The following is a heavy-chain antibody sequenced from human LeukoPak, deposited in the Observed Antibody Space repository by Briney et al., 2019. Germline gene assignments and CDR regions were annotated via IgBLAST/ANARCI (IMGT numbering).Heavy chain of an antibody. J-gene: IGHJ4*02. Sequence: PSETLSLTCAVSGGSFSGYYWSWIRQPPGKGLEWIGGINHSGSTNYNPSLKSRVTISVDTSKNQFSLKLSSVTAADTAVYYCASSGEDTAMDAYYFDYWGQGTLVTVSS. CDR2: INHSGST. D-gene: IGHD5-18*01. CDR3: ASSGEDTAMDAYYFDY. CDR1: GGSFSGYY. V-gene: IGHV4-34*01.